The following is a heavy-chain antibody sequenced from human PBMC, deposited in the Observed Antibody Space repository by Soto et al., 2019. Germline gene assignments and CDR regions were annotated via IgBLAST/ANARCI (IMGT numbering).Heavy chain of an antibody. CDR2: IDPGDSSA. CDR3: ARRYCSRADCYSDS. Sequence: PGESLKISCHGSGYTFFSFWIVWVRQVPGKGLEWVGRIDPGDSSATYSPTFQGHVTISADRSTRSAYLQWRSLRASDTAIYFCARRYCSRADCYSDSWGQGSLVTVYS. D-gene: IGHD2-2*01. J-gene: IGHJ4*02. CDR1: GYTFFSFW. V-gene: IGHV5-10-1*01.